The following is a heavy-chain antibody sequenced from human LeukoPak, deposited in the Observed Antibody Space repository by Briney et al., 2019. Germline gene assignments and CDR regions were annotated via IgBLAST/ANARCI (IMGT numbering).Heavy chain of an antibody. CDR3: ARGRYDYVWGSYRFWFDP. D-gene: IGHD3-16*02. CDR1: GGSISSYY. CDR2: IYTSGST. V-gene: IGHV4-4*07. J-gene: IGHJ5*02. Sequence: SETLSLTCTVSGGSISSYYWSWIRQPAGKGLEWIGRIYTSGSTNYNPSLKSRVTMSVDTSKNQFSLKLSSVTAADTAVYYCARGRYDYVWGSYRFWFDPWGQGTLVTVSS.